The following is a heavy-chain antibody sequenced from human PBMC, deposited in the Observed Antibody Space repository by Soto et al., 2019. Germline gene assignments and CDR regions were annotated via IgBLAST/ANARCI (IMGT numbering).Heavy chain of an antibody. CDR3: ARDARDIVVVPAAPSPRYYYYYMDV. Sequence: GGSLRLSCAASGFTFSSYSMNWVRQAPGKGLEWVSYISSSSSTIYYADSVKGRFTISRDNAKNSLYLQMNSLRAEDTAVYYCARDARDIVVVPAAPSPRYYYYYMDVWGKGTTVTVSS. V-gene: IGHV3-48*01. CDR1: GFTFSSYS. J-gene: IGHJ6*03. CDR2: ISSSSSTI. D-gene: IGHD2-2*01.